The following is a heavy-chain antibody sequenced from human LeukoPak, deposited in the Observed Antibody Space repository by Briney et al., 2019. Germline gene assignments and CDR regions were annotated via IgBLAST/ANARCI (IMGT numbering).Heavy chain of an antibody. CDR3: ARHTYYYDSSGYPRHLNWFDP. CDR1: GGSISSSSYY. Sequence: SETLSLTCTVSGGSISSSSYYWGWIRQPPGKGLEWIGSIYYSGSTFYDPSLQSRVTISVDTSKNQFSLRLSSVTAADTAVYYCARHTYYYDSSGYPRHLNWFDPWGQGTLVTVSS. CDR2: IYYSGST. J-gene: IGHJ5*02. D-gene: IGHD3-22*01. V-gene: IGHV4-39*01.